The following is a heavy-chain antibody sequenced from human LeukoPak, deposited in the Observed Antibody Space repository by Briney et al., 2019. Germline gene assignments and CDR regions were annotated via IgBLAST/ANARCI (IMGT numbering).Heavy chain of an antibody. CDR1: GFTFSSYW. CDR2: IKKDGSEK. V-gene: IGHV3-7*03. J-gene: IGHJ4*02. D-gene: IGHD3-10*01. Sequence: GGSLRLSCTASGFTFSSYWMSWVRQAPGKGLEWVANIKKDGSEKKYVDSVKGRFTISRDNAKNSLYLQMNSLRAEDTALYYCASAGLTYGSGSYFVYWGQGTLVTVSS. CDR3: ASAGLTYGSGSYFVY.